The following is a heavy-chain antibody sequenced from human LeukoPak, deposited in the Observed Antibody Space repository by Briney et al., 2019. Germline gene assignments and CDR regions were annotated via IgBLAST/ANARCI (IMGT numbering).Heavy chain of an antibody. Sequence: GGSLRLSCAASGFTFSSYWMHWVRQAPGKGLVWVSRIRSDGSTTYADSVKGRFTISRDNAKNTLYLQMNSLRAEDTAVYYCARAGDYGSGSCAFDMWGQGAMVTVSS. CDR2: IRSDGST. J-gene: IGHJ3*02. V-gene: IGHV3-74*01. D-gene: IGHD3-10*01. CDR1: GFTFSSYW. CDR3: ARAGDYGSGSCAFDM.